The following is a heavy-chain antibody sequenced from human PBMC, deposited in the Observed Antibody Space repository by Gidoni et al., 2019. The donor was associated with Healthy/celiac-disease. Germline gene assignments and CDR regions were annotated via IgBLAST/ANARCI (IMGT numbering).Heavy chain of an antibody. CDR2: ISSSSSTI. V-gene: IGHV3-48*01. CDR3: ARVGKAEYYYYYGMDV. Sequence: EVQLVASGGGLVQPGGSLRLSCAASGFTFSSYSMNWVRQAPGKGLEWVSYISSSSSTIYDADAVKGRFTISRDNAKNSLYLQMNSLRAEDTAVYYCARVGKAEYYYYYGMDVWGQGTTVTVSS. D-gene: IGHD7-27*01. J-gene: IGHJ6*02. CDR1: GFTFSSYS.